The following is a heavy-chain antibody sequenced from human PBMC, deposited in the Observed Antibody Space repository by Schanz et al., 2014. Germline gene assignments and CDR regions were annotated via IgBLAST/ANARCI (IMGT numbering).Heavy chain of an antibody. CDR1: GYTFTSDS. CDR3: ARDGVDAAAGGNY. J-gene: IGHJ4*02. V-gene: IGHV1-46*03. D-gene: IGHD6-13*01. Sequence: QVHLVQSGAEVHKPGASLKISCKASGYTFTSDSMHWVRQAPGQGLEWMGMINPSGGSTTYAQKCQGRVTMTRDTSTSTVYMELSSLRSEDTAVYYCARDGVDAAAGGNYWGQGTLVTVSS. CDR2: INPSGGST.